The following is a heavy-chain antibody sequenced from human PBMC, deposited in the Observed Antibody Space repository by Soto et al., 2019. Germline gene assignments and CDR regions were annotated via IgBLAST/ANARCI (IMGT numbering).Heavy chain of an antibody. J-gene: IGHJ5*02. D-gene: IGHD3-22*01. CDR2: ISGSADST. V-gene: IGHV3-23*01. CDR1: GFTFSSYA. CDR3: ARQIFDSGP. Sequence: EVQLLESGGGLVQPGGSLRLSCAASGFTFSSYAMSWVRQAPGKGLEWVSTISGSADSTYYADSVKGRFTLARDNSKNTLYLQMSRLRAEDTAVYYCARQIFDSGPWGQGTLVTVSS.